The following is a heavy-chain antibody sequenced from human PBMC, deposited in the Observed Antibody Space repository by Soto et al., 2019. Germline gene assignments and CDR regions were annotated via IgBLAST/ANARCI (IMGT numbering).Heavy chain of an antibody. D-gene: IGHD3-3*01. CDR2: IIPIFGTA. CDR3: ARDRDVLRFLGSTGAHDWYFDL. J-gene: IGHJ2*01. V-gene: IGHV1-69*12. CDR1: GGTFSSYA. Sequence: QVQLVQSGAEVKKPGSSVKVSCKASGGTFSSYAISWVRQAPGQGLEWMGGIIPIFGTANYAQKFQGRVTITADESTSTAYMELSSLRSEDTAVYYCARDRDVLRFLGSTGAHDWYFDLWGRDTLVTVSS.